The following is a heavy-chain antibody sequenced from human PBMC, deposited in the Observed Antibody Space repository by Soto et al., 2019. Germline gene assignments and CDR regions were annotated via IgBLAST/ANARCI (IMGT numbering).Heavy chain of an antibody. CDR1: GGSTSSGGFY. Sequence: SETLSLTCTVSGGSTSSGGFYWSWIRQHPGKGLEWVGYIYYSGISYYNPSLRSRVSISLDTSRNQFSMTLNSVTAADTAVYYCARNGYTYGMDVWGQGATVTVAS. V-gene: IGHV4-31*03. CDR3: ARNGYTYGMDV. CDR2: IYYSGIS. D-gene: IGHD5-18*01. J-gene: IGHJ6*02.